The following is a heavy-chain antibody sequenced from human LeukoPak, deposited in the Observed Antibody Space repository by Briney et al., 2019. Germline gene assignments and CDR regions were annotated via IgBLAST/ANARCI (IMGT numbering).Heavy chain of an antibody. D-gene: IGHD1-26*01. CDR2: ISGSGGST. Sequence: GGSPRLSCAASGFTFSSYAMSWVRQAPGKGLEWVSAISGSGGSTYYADSVKGRFTISRDNSKNTLYLQMNSLRAEDTAVYYCAKGGKWDVTPFDYWGQGTLVTVSS. J-gene: IGHJ4*02. V-gene: IGHV3-23*01. CDR1: GFTFSSYA. CDR3: AKGGKWDVTPFDY.